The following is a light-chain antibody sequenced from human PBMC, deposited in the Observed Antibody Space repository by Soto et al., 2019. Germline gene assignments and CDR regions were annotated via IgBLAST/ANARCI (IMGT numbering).Light chain of an antibody. CDR3: CSYAGVSSFVV. CDR1: SRDVGTYDL. J-gene: IGLJ2*01. CDR2: EGS. Sequence: QSVLTQPASVSGSPGQSITISCTGTSRDVGTYDLVSWYQKHPGKAPKLIIYEGSERPSGVSDRFSASKSGSTASLTISGLQAEDEAEYYCCSYAGVSSFVVFGGGTTLTVL. V-gene: IGLV2-23*03.